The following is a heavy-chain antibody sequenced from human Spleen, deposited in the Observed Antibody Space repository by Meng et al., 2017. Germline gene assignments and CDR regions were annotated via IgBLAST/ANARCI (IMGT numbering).Heavy chain of an antibody. V-gene: IGHV1-69*05. D-gene: IGHD2-15*01. J-gene: IGHJ3*02. CDR2: IIPIFGTA. CDR3: ATLPPYCSGGSCYGDAFDI. Sequence: SVKVSCKASGGTFSSYAISWVRQAPGQGLEWMGGIIPIFGTANYAQKFQGRVTITTDESTSTAYMELSSLRSEDTAVYYCATLPPYCSGGSCYGDAFDIWGQGTMVTVSS. CDR1: GGTFSSYA.